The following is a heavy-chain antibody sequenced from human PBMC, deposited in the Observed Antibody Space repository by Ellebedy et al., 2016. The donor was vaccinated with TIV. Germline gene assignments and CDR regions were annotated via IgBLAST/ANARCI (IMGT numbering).Heavy chain of an antibody. V-gene: IGHV3-21*04. Sequence: GESLKISXPASGFTFSSNSMNCVRQAPGKGLEWVSSISSSSSYIYYADSVKGRFTISRDNAKNSLYLQMNSLRAEDTAVYYCAKRAYDILTGYYFDYWGQGTLVTVSS. CDR1: GFTFSSNS. J-gene: IGHJ4*02. CDR2: ISSSSSYI. CDR3: AKRAYDILTGYYFDY. D-gene: IGHD3-9*01.